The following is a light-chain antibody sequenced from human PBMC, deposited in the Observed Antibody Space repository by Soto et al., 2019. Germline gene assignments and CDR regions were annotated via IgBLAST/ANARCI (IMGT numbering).Light chain of an antibody. V-gene: IGKV3-20*01. J-gene: IGKJ3*01. CDR1: QSISSRY. CDR3: QQYNNWPPGAT. CDR2: GAS. Sequence: EIVLTQSPGTLSLSPGERATLSCRASQSISSRYLAWYQQKPGQAPRLLIYGASSRDTGIPDRFSGTGSGKEFTLTISNLQSEDFAVYYCQQYNNWPPGATFGPGTKVDIK.